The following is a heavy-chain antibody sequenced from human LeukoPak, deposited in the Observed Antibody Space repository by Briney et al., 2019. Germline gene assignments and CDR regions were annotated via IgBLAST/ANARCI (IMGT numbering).Heavy chain of an antibody. CDR1: GGTFSSYA. V-gene: IGHV1-69*05. Sequence: GASVKVSCKASGGTFSSYAISWVRQAPGQGLEWMGGIIPIFGTANYAQKFQGRVTITTDESTSTAYMELSSLRSEDTAGYYCARDPRPIYSNQPRADAFDIWGQGTMVTVSS. CDR2: IIPIFGTA. D-gene: IGHD4-11*01. CDR3: ARDPRPIYSNQPRADAFDI. J-gene: IGHJ3*02.